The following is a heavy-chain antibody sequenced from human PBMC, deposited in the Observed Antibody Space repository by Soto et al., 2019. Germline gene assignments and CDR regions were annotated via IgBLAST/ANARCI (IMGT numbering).Heavy chain of an antibody. D-gene: IGHD3-3*01. CDR2: ISSSSSYI. V-gene: IGHV3-11*06. Sequence: GGSLRLSCAASGFTFSDYYMSWIRQAPGKGLEWVSYISSSSSYIYYADSVKGRFTISRDNAKNSLYLQMNSLRAEDTAVYYCARAGITIFGVVTLYFDYWGQGTLVTVSS. J-gene: IGHJ4*02. CDR1: GFTFSDYY. CDR3: ARAGITIFGVVTLYFDY.